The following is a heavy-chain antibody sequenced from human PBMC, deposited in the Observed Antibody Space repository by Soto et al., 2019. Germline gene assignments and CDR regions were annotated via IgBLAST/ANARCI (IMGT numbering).Heavy chain of an antibody. Sequence: ASVKVSCKASGGTFSSYAISWVRQAPGQGLEWMGRIIPILGIANYAQKFQGRVTITADKSTSTAYMELSSLRSEDTAVYYCVTLGIQGAFDIWGQGTMVTVSS. J-gene: IGHJ3*02. D-gene: IGHD7-27*01. CDR2: IIPILGIA. V-gene: IGHV1-69*04. CDR3: VTLGIQGAFDI. CDR1: GGTFSSYA.